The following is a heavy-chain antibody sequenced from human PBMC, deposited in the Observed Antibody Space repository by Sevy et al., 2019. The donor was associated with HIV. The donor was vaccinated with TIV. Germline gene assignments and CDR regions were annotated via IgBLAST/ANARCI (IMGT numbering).Heavy chain of an antibody. Sequence: ASVKVSCKASGYTFTSYGISWVRQAPGQGLEWMGWISAYNGNTNYAQKLQGRVTMTTDTSTSTAYMELRSLRSDDPAVDYCARASTICGNGYYYYGMDVWGQGTTVTVSS. J-gene: IGHJ6*02. D-gene: IGHD3-3*01. CDR1: GYTFTSYG. CDR3: ARASTICGNGYYYYGMDV. V-gene: IGHV1-18*01. CDR2: ISAYNGNT.